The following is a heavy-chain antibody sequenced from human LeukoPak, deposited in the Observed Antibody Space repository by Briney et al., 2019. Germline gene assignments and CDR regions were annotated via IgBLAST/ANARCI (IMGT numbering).Heavy chain of an antibody. V-gene: IGHV4-59*12. CDR3: ARGIAAAERVRKNHYYYYYGMDV. Sequence: NSSETLSLTCTVSGGSISSYYWSWIRQPPGKGLEWIGYIYYSGSTNYNPSLKSRVTISVDTSKNQFSLKLSSVTAADTAVYYCARGIAAAERVRKNHYYYYYGMDVWGQGTTVTVSS. D-gene: IGHD6-13*01. CDR1: GGSISSYY. J-gene: IGHJ6*02. CDR2: IYYSGST.